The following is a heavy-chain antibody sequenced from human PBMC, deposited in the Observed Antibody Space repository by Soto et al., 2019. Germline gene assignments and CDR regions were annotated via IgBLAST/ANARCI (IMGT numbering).Heavy chain of an antibody. D-gene: IGHD3-10*01. Sequence: EVQLVESGGGLAQPGGSLRLSCVASGFTFTTYWMSWVRQAPGKGLEWVANIRQDGGAQYYVDSVEGRFTISRDNAKNSVYLQMDSLRAEDTAVYYCVRGAHGSGSYLGSYWGQGILVTVSS. CDR3: VRGAHGSGSYLGSY. CDR1: GFTFTTYW. J-gene: IGHJ4*02. V-gene: IGHV3-7*03. CDR2: IRQDGGAQ.